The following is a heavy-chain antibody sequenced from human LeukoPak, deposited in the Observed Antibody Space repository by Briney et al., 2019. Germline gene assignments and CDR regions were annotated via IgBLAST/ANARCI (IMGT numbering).Heavy chain of an antibody. J-gene: IGHJ4*02. V-gene: IGHV1-24*01. CDR2: FDPEDGET. CDR3: ATVGGIAVAGSFDY. CDR1: GYTLTELS. Sequence: ASVKVSCKASGYTLTELSMHWVRQAPGKGLEWMGGFDPEDGETIYAQKFQGRVTMTEDASTDTAYMELSSLRSEDTAVYYCATVGGIAVAGSFDYWGQGTLVTVSS. D-gene: IGHD6-19*01.